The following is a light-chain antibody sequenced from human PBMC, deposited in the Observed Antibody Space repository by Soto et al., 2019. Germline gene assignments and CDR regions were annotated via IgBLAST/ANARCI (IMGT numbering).Light chain of an antibody. V-gene: IGKV1-39*01. CDR1: QSISSY. CDR2: AAS. CDR3: QQSYSTPGT. Sequence: DLQMTQSPSCLSASVGDRFTITCRASQSISSYLNWYQQKPGKAPKLLIYAASSLQSGVPSRFSGSGSGTDFTLTISSLQTEDFATYYCQQSYSTPGTFGHGTKVDIK. J-gene: IGKJ1*01.